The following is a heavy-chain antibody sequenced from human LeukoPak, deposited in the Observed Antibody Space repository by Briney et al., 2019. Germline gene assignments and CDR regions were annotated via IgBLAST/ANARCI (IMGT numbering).Heavy chain of an antibody. CDR1: GGTFSSYA. D-gene: IGHD3-22*01. Sequence: ASVKVSCKASGGTFSSYAISWVRQAPGQGLEWMGWISAYNGNTNYAQKLQGRVTMTTDTSTSTAYMELRSLRSDDTAVYYCARGGVDSSGYYYGDAFDIWGQGTMVTVSS. V-gene: IGHV1-18*01. CDR3: ARGGVDSSGYYYGDAFDI. CDR2: ISAYNGNT. J-gene: IGHJ3*02.